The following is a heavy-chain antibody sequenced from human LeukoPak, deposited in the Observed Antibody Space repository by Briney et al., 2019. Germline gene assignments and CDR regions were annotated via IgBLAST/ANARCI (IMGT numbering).Heavy chain of an antibody. V-gene: IGHV3-23*01. CDR3: AKFLPTHIVVANYYFDY. J-gene: IGHJ4*02. CDR1: GFTFSSYA. Sequence: GGSLRLSCAASGFTFSSYAMSWVRQAPGKGVEWVSAISGSGGSTYYADSVKGRFTISRANSKNTLYLQMNSLRAEDTAVYYCAKFLPTHIVVANYYFDYWGQGTLVTVSS. D-gene: IGHD2-21*01. CDR2: ISGSGGST.